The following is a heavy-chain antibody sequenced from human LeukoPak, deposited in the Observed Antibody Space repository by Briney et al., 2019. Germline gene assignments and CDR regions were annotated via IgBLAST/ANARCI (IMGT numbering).Heavy chain of an antibody. D-gene: IGHD6-19*01. Sequence: GESLKISSKGSGYSFTSYWIGWVRQMPGKVLEWMGIIYPGDSDTRYSPSFQGQVTISADKSISTAYLQWSSLKASDTAMYYCARLRVAVAATDAFDIWGQGTMATVTS. CDR2: IYPGDSDT. V-gene: IGHV5-51*01. J-gene: IGHJ3*02. CDR3: ARLRVAVAATDAFDI. CDR1: GYSFTSYW.